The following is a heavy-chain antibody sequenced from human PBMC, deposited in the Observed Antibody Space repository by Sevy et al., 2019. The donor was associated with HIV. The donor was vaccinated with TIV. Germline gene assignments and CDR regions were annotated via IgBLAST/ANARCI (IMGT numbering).Heavy chain of an antibody. Sequence: GGSLRLSCAASGFTFSSYSMNWVRQAPGKGLEWVSSISSSSSYIYYADSVKGRFTISRDNAKNSLYLQMNSLRAEDTAVYYCPGVEWELLQGSAFDIWGQGTMVTVSS. CDR2: ISSSSSYI. CDR3: PGVEWELLQGSAFDI. J-gene: IGHJ3*02. CDR1: GFTFSSYS. V-gene: IGHV3-21*01. D-gene: IGHD1-26*01.